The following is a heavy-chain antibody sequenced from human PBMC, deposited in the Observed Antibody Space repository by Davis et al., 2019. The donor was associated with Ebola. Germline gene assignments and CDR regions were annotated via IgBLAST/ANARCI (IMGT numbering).Heavy chain of an antibody. CDR3: ARVITMIVVVIYGMDV. V-gene: IGHV3-33*08. CDR2: IWYDGSNK. D-gene: IGHD3-22*01. Sequence: GESLKISCAASGFTFSSYSMHWVRQAPGKGLEWVAVIWYDGSNKYYADSVKGRFTISRDNSKNTLYLQMNSLRAEDTTVYYCARVITMIVVVIYGMDVWGQGTTVTVSS. J-gene: IGHJ6*02. CDR1: GFTFSSYS.